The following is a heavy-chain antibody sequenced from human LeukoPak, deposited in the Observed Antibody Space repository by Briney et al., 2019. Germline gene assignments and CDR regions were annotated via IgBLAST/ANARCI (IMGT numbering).Heavy chain of an antibody. CDR2: ISAYNGNT. V-gene: IGHV1-18*01. CDR3: ARGYLSDIVVVPAAFDY. J-gene: IGHJ4*02. D-gene: IGHD2-2*01. CDR1: GYTFTSYG. Sequence: ASVKVSCKASGYTFTSYGISWVRQAPGQGLEWMGWISAYNGNTNYAQKLQGRVTMTTDTSTSTAYMELRSLRSDDTAAYYCARGYLSDIVVVPAAFDYWGQGTLVTVSS.